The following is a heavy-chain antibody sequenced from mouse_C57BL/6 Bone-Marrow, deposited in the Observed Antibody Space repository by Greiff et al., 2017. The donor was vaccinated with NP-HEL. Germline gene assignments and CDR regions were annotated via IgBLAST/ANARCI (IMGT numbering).Heavy chain of an antibody. V-gene: IGHV3-6*01. J-gene: IGHJ4*01. CDR2: ISYDGSN. CDR1: GYSITSGYY. CDR3: ARDRPVYAMDY. Sequence: DVQLQESGPGLVKPSQSLSLTCSVTGYSITSGYYWNWIRQFPGNKLEWMGYISYDGSNNYNPSLKNRISITRDTSKNQFFLKLNSVTTEDTATYYCARDRPVYAMDYWGQGTSVTVSS.